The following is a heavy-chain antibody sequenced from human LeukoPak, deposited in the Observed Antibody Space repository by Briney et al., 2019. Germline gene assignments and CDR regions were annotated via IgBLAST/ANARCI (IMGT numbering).Heavy chain of an antibody. CDR3: AKAEAHSSGWYGAEYFQH. Sequence: GGSLRLSCAASGFTFSSYAMSWVRQAPGKGLEWVAVISYDGSNKYYADSVKGRFTISRDNSKNTLYLQMNSLRAEDTAVYYCAKAEAHSSGWYGAEYFQHWGQGTLVTVSS. J-gene: IGHJ1*01. D-gene: IGHD6-19*01. V-gene: IGHV3-30*18. CDR2: ISYDGSNK. CDR1: GFTFSSYA.